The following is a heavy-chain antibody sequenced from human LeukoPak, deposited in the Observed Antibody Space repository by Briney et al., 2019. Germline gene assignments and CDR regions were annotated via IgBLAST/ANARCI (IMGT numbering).Heavy chain of an antibody. V-gene: IGHV3-11*01. J-gene: IGHJ4*02. Sequence: GGSLRLSCAASGFTFSDYYMSWIRQAPGKGLEWVSYISSSGSTIYYADSVKGRFTISRDNAKNSLYLQMDSLRAEDTAVYYCASAVSDRSGWSDYWGQGTLVTVSS. CDR3: ASAVSDRSGWSDY. D-gene: IGHD6-19*01. CDR2: ISSSGSTI. CDR1: GFTFSDYY.